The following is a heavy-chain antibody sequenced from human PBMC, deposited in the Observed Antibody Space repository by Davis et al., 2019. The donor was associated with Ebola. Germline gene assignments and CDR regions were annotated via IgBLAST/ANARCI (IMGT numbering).Heavy chain of an antibody. CDR3: ARGGGSEWGEEY. Sequence: SLKISCAASGFTFSNQGMHWIRQAPGKGLAWVSFISYDGGSTYYADSVKGRFTISRDNAKNSLYLQMNSLRAEDTAVYYCARGGGSEWGEEYWGQGTLVTVSS. CDR2: ISYDGGST. CDR1: GFTFSNQG. V-gene: IGHV3-30*03. D-gene: IGHD3-16*01. J-gene: IGHJ4*02.